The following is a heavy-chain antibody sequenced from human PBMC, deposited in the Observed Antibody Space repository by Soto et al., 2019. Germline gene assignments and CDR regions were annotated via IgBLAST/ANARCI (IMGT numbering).Heavy chain of an antibody. CDR1: GASMTSYY. Sequence: QVQLQQSGPGLVKPSETLSLTCTVSGASMTSYYWSWIRQTPGKGLEWIGDIYYRGDTSYNPSLKGRVIISIDKAKAQFSLKLTSVNAADTGVYYCARVGGYCHDNTGYYYGPRDFQYWGQGTLVTVSS. J-gene: IGHJ1*01. CDR3: ARVGGYCHDNTGYYYGPRDFQY. V-gene: IGHV4-59*01. CDR2: IYYRGDT. D-gene: IGHD3-22*01.